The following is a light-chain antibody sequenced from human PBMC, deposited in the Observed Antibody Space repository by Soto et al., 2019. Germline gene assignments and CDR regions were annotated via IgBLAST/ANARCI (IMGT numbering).Light chain of an antibody. J-gene: IGLJ3*02. CDR2: DVS. CDR1: SSDVGGYNY. CDR3: CSYAGSYTLEV. Sequence: QSVLTQPRSVSGSPGQSVTISCTGTSSDVGGYNYVSWYQQHPGKAPKLMIYDVSKRPSGVPDRFAGSNYGNTASLTISGLQAEDEADYYCCSYAGSYTLEVFGGGTK. V-gene: IGLV2-11*01.